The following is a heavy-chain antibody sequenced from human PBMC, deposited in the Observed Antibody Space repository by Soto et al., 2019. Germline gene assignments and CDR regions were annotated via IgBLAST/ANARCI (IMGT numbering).Heavy chain of an antibody. J-gene: IGHJ4*02. V-gene: IGHV1-18*01. Sequence: QIQLLQSGAEVKKPGASVKVTCKASGYTFRNFGISWLRQAPGQGLEWMGWISAYNANANYAQKFQGRLTMPADTSTSTACLEPRSLRSDDTSVYYCARENTYFDYWAPGTLGTVSS. CDR3: ARENTYFDY. CDR2: ISAYNANA. CDR1: GYTFRNFG.